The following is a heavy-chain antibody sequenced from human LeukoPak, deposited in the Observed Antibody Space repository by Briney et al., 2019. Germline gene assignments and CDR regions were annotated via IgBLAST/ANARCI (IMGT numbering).Heavy chain of an antibody. V-gene: IGHV2-70*11. D-gene: IGHD3-10*01. J-gene: IGHJ4*02. Sequence: SGPTLVNPTQTLTLTCTFSGFSLTTSGVCVSWIRQPPGKALEWLARIDWDDEKYDSTSPKTRLTISKDTSKNPVVLTMTNMDPVDTATYLCARGMVRGVTLDFWGQGTLVSVSS. CDR2: IDWDDEK. CDR3: ARGMVRGVTLDF. CDR1: GFSLTTSGVC.